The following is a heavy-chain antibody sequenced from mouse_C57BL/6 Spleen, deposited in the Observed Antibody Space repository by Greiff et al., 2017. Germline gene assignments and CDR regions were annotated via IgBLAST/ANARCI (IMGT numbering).Heavy chain of an antibody. D-gene: IGHD2-4*01. Sequence: EVKLQESGPGLVKPSQSLSLTCSVTGYSITSGYYWNWIRQFPGNKLEWMGYISYDGSNNYNPSLKNRISITRDTSKNQFFLKLNSVTTEDTATYYCASGIYYDYDAGMDYWGQGTSVTVSS. CDR3: ASGIYYDYDAGMDY. CDR2: ISYDGSN. J-gene: IGHJ4*01. CDR1: GYSITSGYY. V-gene: IGHV3-6*01.